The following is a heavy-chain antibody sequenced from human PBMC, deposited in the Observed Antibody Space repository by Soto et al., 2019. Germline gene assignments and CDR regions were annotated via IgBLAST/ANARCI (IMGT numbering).Heavy chain of an antibody. J-gene: IGHJ4*02. Sequence: PSETLSLTCTVSGGSISSYYWGWIRQPPGKGLEWIGYIYYSGSTNYNPSLKSRVTISVDTSKNQFSLKLSSVTAADTAVYYCAVSSSSGPAYFDYWGQGTLVTVSS. CDR2: IYYSGST. V-gene: IGHV4-59*01. D-gene: IGHD6-6*01. CDR1: GGSISSYY. CDR3: AVSSSSGPAYFDY.